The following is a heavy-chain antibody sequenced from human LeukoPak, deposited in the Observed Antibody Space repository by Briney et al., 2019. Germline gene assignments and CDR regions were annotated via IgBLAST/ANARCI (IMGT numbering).Heavy chain of an antibody. CDR1: GGSISTYY. J-gene: IGHJ6*02. CDR2: IYYSGST. D-gene: IGHD7-27*01. CDR3: ARDPFNWGSDYYGMDV. V-gene: IGHV4-59*01. Sequence: SETLSPTCSVSGGSISTYYWSWIRQPPGKGLEWIGYIYYSGSTNYNPSLKSRVTISIDTSNNHFSLKLTSVTAADTAVYYCARDPFNWGSDYYGMDVWGQGTTVTVSS.